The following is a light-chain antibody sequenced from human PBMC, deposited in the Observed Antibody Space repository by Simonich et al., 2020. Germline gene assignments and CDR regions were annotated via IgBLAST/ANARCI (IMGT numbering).Light chain of an antibody. V-gene: IGKV4-1*01. CDR2: WAS. CDR1: QSVLYSSNNKNY. CDR3: QQYYSTPYT. J-gene: IGKJ2*01. Sequence: DIVMTQSPDSLAVSLGERATINCKCSQSVLYSSNNKNYLAWYQQKPGQPLKLLIYWASTREAGVPDRFSGGGSGTDFTLTISSLQAEDVAVYYCQQYYSTPYTFGQGTKLEIK.